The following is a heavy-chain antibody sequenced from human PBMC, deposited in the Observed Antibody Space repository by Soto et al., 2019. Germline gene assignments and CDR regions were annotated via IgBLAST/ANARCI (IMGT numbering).Heavy chain of an antibody. CDR1: GGSISSGDYY. V-gene: IGHV4-30-4*01. J-gene: IGHJ4*02. Sequence: QVQLQESGPGLVKPSQTLSITCTVSGGSISSGDYYWSWIRQPPGKGLEWIGYIYYSGSTYYNPSLKSRVTISVDTSKNQFSLKLSSVTAADTAVYYCARTTYYYDSSGYYYVKGGANYFDYWGQGTLVTVSS. D-gene: IGHD3-22*01. CDR2: IYYSGST. CDR3: ARTTYYYDSSGYYYVKGGANYFDY.